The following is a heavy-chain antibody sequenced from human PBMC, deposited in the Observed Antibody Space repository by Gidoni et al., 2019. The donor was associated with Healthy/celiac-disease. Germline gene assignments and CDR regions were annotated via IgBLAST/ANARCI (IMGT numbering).Heavy chain of an antibody. CDR3: ASLGMTTKQVYFDY. CDR1: GGSISRGGYY. J-gene: IGHJ4*02. V-gene: IGHV4-31*03. D-gene: IGHD4-17*01. CDR2: IYYSGST. Sequence: QVQLQESGPGLVKPSQTLSLTCTVSGGSISRGGYYWSWIRQHPGKGLEWIGYIYYSGSTYYNPSLKSRVTISVDTSKNQFSLKLSSVTAADTAVYYCASLGMTTKQVYFDYWGQGTLVTVSS.